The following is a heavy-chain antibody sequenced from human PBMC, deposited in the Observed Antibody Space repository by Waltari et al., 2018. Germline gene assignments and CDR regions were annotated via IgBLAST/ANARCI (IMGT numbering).Heavy chain of an antibody. Sequence: QVQLQESGPGLVKPSETLSLTCTVSGGSISSYYWRWIRPPPGKGLGWIGYIYYSGSTNYNPSLKSRVTISVDTSKNQFSLKLSSVTAADTAVYYCARAPGTPRIRYFDWPEGYYFDYWGQGTLVTVSS. D-gene: IGHD3-9*01. J-gene: IGHJ4*02. CDR3: ARAPGTPRIRYFDWPEGYYFDY. CDR1: GGSISSYY. CDR2: IYYSGST. V-gene: IGHV4-59*01.